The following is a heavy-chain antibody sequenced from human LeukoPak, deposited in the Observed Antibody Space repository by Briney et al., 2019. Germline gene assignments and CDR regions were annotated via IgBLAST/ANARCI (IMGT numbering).Heavy chain of an antibody. CDR3: ARLGYHYGSGSSHIDLAGVF. D-gene: IGHD3-10*01. CDR1: GDSFTSYW. J-gene: IGHJ4*02. V-gene: IGHV5-51*01. CDR2: IYAGDSDT. Sequence: GESLKISCKGSGDSFTSYWIGWVRQMPGKGLEWMGIIYAGDSDTRYSPSFQGQVTISADKSISTAYLQWSSLKASDTAMYYCARLGYHYGSGSSHIDLAGVFWGQGTLVTVSS.